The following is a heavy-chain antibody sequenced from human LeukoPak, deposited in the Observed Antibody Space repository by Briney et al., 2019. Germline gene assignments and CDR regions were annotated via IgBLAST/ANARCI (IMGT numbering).Heavy chain of an antibody. D-gene: IGHD6-19*01. CDR3: ARDTTVASGMQF. J-gene: IGHJ4*02. Sequence: ASETLSLTCTVSGGSISTYSWTWVRQSPGKGLEWIGSVVTTTTKYSPALRSRVAISVDTSKNQISLRLESVTTADTAVYYCARDTTVASGMQFWGQGALVTVSS. V-gene: IGHV4-4*07. CDR2: VVTTTT. CDR1: GGSISTYS.